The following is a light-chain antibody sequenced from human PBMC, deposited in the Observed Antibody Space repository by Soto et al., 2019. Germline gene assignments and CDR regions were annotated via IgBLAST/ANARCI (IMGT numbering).Light chain of an antibody. CDR2: AVS. J-gene: IGKJ2*01. CDR1: QSISSN. CDR3: HQSYSQYLHT. Sequence: DIQMTQSPSSLSASVGDRVTITCRASQSISSNLNWYQQKAGKAPKLLIYAVSNLQRGVPSRFSGSGSGTDFTLTISSLQPEDFATYFCHQSYSQYLHTFGQGTKLDMK. V-gene: IGKV1-39*01.